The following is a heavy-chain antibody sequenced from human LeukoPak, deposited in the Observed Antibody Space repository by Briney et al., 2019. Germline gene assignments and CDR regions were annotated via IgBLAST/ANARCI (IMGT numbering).Heavy chain of an antibody. CDR1: GYTFTSYD. J-gene: IGHJ3*02. V-gene: IGHV1-8*03. Sequence: ASVKVSCKASGYTFTSYDINWVRQATGQGLEWMGWMNPNSGTTGYAQKFQGRVTVTRNTSISTAYMELSSLKSGDTAVYYCARPNLTGDQAFDIWGQGTMVTVSS. CDR2: MNPNSGTT. CDR3: ARPNLTGDQAFDI. D-gene: IGHD7-27*01.